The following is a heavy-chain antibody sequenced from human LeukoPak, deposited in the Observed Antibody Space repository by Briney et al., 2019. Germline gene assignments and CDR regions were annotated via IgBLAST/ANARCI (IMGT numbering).Heavy chain of an antibody. CDR3: AREGHYDILTGYSPVEYYFYYMDV. CDR1: GFTFSHYV. V-gene: IGHV3-30*04. CDR2: ISSDGVEK. J-gene: IGHJ6*03. D-gene: IGHD3-9*01. Sequence: PGGPLRLSCEASGFTFSHYVIHWVRQTPGKGLEWVAAISSDGVEKHYADSVKGRFTISRDNSKSTLYLQMNSLRAEDTALYYCAREGHYDILTGYSPVEYYFYYMDVWGKGTTVTVSS.